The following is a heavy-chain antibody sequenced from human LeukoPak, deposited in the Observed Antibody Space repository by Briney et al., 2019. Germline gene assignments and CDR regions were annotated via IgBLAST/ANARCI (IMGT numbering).Heavy chain of an antibody. J-gene: IGHJ3*02. CDR1: GGTFSSYA. D-gene: IGHD2-15*01. V-gene: IGHV1-69*05. CDR2: IIPIFGTA. Sequence: ASVKVSCKASGGTFSSYAISWVRQAPGQGLEWMGGIIPIFGTANSAQKFQGRVTMIRDTSISTAYMELSRLRSDDTAVYYCARVQDIRAFHIWGQGTMVTVSS. CDR3: ARVQDIRAFHI.